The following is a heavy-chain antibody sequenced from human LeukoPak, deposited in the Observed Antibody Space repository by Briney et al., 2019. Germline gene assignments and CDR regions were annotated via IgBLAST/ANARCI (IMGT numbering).Heavy chain of an antibody. J-gene: IGHJ4*02. CDR2: IYHSGST. Sequence: SETLSLTCTVSGYSISSGYYWGWIRQPPGKGLEWIGSIYHSGSTYYNPSLKSRVTISVDTSKNQFSLKLSSVTAADTAVYYCASSSGYSYGTTLDFDYWGQGTLVTVSS. CDR1: GYSISSGYY. D-gene: IGHD5-18*01. CDR3: ASSSGYSYGTTLDFDY. V-gene: IGHV4-38-2*02.